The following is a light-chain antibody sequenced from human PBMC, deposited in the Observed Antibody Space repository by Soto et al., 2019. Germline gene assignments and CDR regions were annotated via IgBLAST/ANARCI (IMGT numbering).Light chain of an antibody. CDR3: CSYSSGSTPWV. Sequence: QSALTQPASVSGSPGQSITISCTGTSSDVGGYNYVSWYQHHPGKAPKLIIFDVSDRPSGISDRFSASKSGNTASLTISGLQAEDEADYYCCSYSSGSTPWVFGPGTKLTVL. J-gene: IGLJ1*01. CDR2: DVS. CDR1: SSDVGGYNY. V-gene: IGLV2-14*03.